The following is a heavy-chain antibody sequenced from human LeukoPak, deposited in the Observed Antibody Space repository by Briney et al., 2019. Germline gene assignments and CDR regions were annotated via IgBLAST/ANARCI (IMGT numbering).Heavy chain of an antibody. CDR3: ARGEVATIPDY. V-gene: IGHV4-34*01. J-gene: IGHJ4*02. Sequence: SETLSLTCAVYGGSFSGYYWSWIRQPPGKGLEWIGEINHSGSTNYNPPLKSRVTISVDTSKNQFSLKLSSVTAADTAVYYCARGEVATIPDYWGQGTLVTVSS. CDR2: INHSGST. CDR1: GGSFSGYY. D-gene: IGHD5-12*01.